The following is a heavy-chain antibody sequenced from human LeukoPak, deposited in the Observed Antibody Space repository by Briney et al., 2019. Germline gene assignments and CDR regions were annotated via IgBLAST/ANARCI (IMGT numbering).Heavy chain of an antibody. V-gene: IGHV4-4*02. CDR2: IYPSGST. CDR3: ARTIAAAGEDYFDY. D-gene: IGHD6-13*01. CDR1: GDSISSTNW. Sequence: SETLSLTCAVSGDSISSTNWWNWVRQPPGRGLEWIGEIYPSGSTNYNPSLKSRVTISVDKSKNQFSLKLTSVTAADTAVYYCARTIAAAGEDYFDYWGQGTLVTVSS. J-gene: IGHJ4*02.